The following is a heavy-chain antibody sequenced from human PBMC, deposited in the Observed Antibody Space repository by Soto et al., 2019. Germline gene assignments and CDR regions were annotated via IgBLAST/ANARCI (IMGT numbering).Heavy chain of an antibody. Sequence: EVQLEESGGGLIKPGESLTLSCAASDFILSDAWMKWVRQAPGKGLEWVGRIKSKAHGGTTDDAAPLKVRFTILRDDSKNTLYLQMNSLQTEDTAMYYCASYRDSSGLRRYDYWGQGALVTVSS. V-gene: IGHV3-15*07. CDR2: IKSKAHGGTT. CDR3: ASYRDSSGLRRYDY. J-gene: IGHJ4*02. D-gene: IGHD3-22*01. CDR1: DFILSDAW.